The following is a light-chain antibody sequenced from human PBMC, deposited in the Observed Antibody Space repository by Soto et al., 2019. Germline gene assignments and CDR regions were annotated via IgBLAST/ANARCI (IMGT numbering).Light chain of an antibody. V-gene: IGLV2-14*01. CDR1: SSDVGGYNY. CDR2: DVT. CDR3: SSYTGSTSYV. J-gene: IGLJ1*01. Sequence: QSALTQPASVSGSPVQSITISCTGTSSDVGGYNYVSWYQQEPGKAPKLMIYDVTYRPSGVSNRFSGSKSDNTASLTISGLQAEDEADYYCSSYTGSTSYVFGTGTKVTVL.